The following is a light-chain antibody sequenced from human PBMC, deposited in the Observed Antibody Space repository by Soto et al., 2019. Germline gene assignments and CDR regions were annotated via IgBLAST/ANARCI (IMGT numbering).Light chain of an antibody. Sequence: QAVVTQPPSVSAAPGQRVTISCSGTSSNIGNNYVAWYQQLPGTAPKLLIYDSNKRPSGIPDRFSGSKSGTSATLDITGLQTGDEADYFCATWDSSLRGVVFGGATKLTVL. CDR1: SSNIGNNY. CDR3: ATWDSSLRGVV. J-gene: IGLJ2*01. V-gene: IGLV1-51*01. CDR2: DSN.